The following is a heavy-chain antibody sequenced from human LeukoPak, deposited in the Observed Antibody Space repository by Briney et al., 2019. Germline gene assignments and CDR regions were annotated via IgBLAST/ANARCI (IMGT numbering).Heavy chain of an antibody. J-gene: IGHJ6*02. CDR2: IKQDGSEK. Sequence: GGSLRLSCAASGFSLSNYWMNWVRQAPGKGLEWVANIKQDGSEKNYVDSVKGRFSISRDNAKNSLILQMNSLRDEDTAVYYCARDAMVRGVLYYYGMDVWGQGTTVTVSS. V-gene: IGHV3-7*01. CDR3: ARDAMVRGVLYYYGMDV. D-gene: IGHD3-10*01. CDR1: GFSLSNYW.